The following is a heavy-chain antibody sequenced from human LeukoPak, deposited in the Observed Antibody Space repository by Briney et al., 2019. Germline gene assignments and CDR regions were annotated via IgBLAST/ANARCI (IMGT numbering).Heavy chain of an antibody. D-gene: IGHD6-13*01. V-gene: IGHV1-69*13. J-gene: IGHJ4*02. CDR1: GGTFSSYA. Sequence: ASVKVSCKASGGTFSSYAISWVRQAPGQGLEWMGGIIPIFGTANYAQKFQGRVTITADESTSTAYMELSSLRSKDTAVYYCARDGSIAAAGTPSGFDYWGQGTLVTVSS. CDR3: ARDGSIAAAGTPSGFDY. CDR2: IIPIFGTA.